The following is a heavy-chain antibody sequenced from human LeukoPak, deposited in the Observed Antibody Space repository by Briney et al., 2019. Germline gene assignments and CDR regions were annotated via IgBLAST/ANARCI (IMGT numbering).Heavy chain of an antibody. CDR2: INHSGST. D-gene: IGHD3-3*01. V-gene: IGHV4-34*01. Sequence: PSETLSLTCAVYGGSFSGYYWSWIRQPPGKGLEWIGEINHSGSTNYNPSLKSRVTISVDTSKNQFSLKLSSVTAADTAVYYCARGLLRFLEWPSGGFDPWGQGTLVTVSS. J-gene: IGHJ5*02. CDR3: ARGLLRFLEWPSGGFDP. CDR1: GGSFSGYY.